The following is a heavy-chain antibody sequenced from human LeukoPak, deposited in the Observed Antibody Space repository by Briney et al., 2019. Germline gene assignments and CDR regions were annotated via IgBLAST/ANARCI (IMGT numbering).Heavy chain of an antibody. Sequence: GGSLRLSCAASGFTFSSYGMHWVRQAPGKGLEWVAFIRYDGSNKYYADSVKGRFTISRDNSKNTLYLQMNSLRAEDTAVYYCARDRYCSGGSCYPDAFDIWGQGTMVTVSS. V-gene: IGHV3-30*02. J-gene: IGHJ3*02. D-gene: IGHD2-15*01. CDR3: ARDRYCSGGSCYPDAFDI. CDR1: GFTFSSYG. CDR2: IRYDGSNK.